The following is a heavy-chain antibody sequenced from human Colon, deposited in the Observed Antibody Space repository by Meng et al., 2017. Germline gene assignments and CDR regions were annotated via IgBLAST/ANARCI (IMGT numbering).Heavy chain of an antibody. CDR2: ISVDETAT. CDR1: GFTLSAHW. V-gene: IGHV3-74*01. Sequence: EGDVGETGGGLVQPGGSLRLFCAASGFTLSAHWMHWVRQAPGKGLVGIARISVDETATTYADSVKGRFTISRDNAKNTLYLQMNSLRAEDTAVYYCARSGYHNGYDYWGQGTLVTVSS. D-gene: IGHD6-25*01. J-gene: IGHJ4*02. CDR3: ARSGYHNGYDY.